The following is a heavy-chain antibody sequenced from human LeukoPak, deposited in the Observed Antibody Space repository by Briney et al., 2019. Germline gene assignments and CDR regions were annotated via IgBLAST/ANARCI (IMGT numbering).Heavy chain of an antibody. CDR1: GGSISSSSYY. CDR3: ARSGRYGSGSYYNTEFDY. V-gene: IGHV4-39*07. J-gene: IGHJ4*02. D-gene: IGHD3-10*01. Sequence: SETLSLTCTVSGGSISSSSYYWGWIRQPPGKGLEWIGSIYYSGSTYYNPSLKSRVTISVDTSKNQFSLKLSSVTAADTAVYYCARSGRYGSGSYYNTEFDYWGQGTLVTVSS. CDR2: IYYSGST.